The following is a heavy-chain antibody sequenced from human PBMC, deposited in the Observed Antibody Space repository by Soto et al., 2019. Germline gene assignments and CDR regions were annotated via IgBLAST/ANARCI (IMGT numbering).Heavy chain of an antibody. D-gene: IGHD3-10*01. J-gene: IGHJ4*02. Sequence: QLQLQESGPGLVKPSETLSLTCTVSGGSISSSNYYWGWIRQPPGRGLEWIGNIYYSGSTYYNPALKRRVTISVDTSKNQFSLKLSSVTATDTAVYYCARRGSGSYSDYWGQGTLVTVSS. CDR1: GGSISSSNYY. CDR3: ARRGSGSYSDY. CDR2: IYYSGST. V-gene: IGHV4-39*01.